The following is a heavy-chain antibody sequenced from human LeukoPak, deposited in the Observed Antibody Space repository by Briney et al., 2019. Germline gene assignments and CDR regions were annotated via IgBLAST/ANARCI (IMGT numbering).Heavy chain of an antibody. J-gene: IGHJ4*02. V-gene: IGHV4-31*03. CDR3: AGALREGVTHGIFDY. CDR2: IYYSGST. CDR1: GGSISSGGYY. Sequence: TSETLSLTCTVPGGSISSGGYYWSWIRQHPGKGLEWIGYIYYSGSTYYNPSLKSRVTISVDTSKNQFSLKLSSVTAADTAVYYCAGALREGVTHGIFDYWGQGTLVTVSS.